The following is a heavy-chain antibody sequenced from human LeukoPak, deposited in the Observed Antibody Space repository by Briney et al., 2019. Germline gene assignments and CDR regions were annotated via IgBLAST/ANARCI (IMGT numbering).Heavy chain of an antibody. D-gene: IGHD3-16*01. V-gene: IGHV4-38-2*01. J-gene: IGHJ4*02. CDR1: GYSISTGYF. CDR3: ASPRGTYIDY. CDR2: IFHTGSA. Sequence: PSETLSLTCAVSGYSISTGYFWGWIRQSPGQGLEWIGSIFHTGSASYNPSLKSRATLSVDTSKNEFSLKLTSVSAADTAIYYCASPRGTYIDYWGQGTLVTVSS.